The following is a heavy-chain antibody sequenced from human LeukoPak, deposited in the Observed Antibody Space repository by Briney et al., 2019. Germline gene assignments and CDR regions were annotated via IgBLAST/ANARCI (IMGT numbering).Heavy chain of an antibody. Sequence: GGSLRLSCAASGFTFSSYGMHWVRQAPGKGLEWVAFIRYDGSNKYYADSVKGRFTISRDNSKNTLYLQTNSLRAEDTAVYYCAKDVRRYGSGSYFFDYWGQGTLVTVPS. V-gene: IGHV3-30*02. J-gene: IGHJ4*02. D-gene: IGHD3-10*01. CDR1: GFTFSSYG. CDR2: IRYDGSNK. CDR3: AKDVRRYGSGSYFFDY.